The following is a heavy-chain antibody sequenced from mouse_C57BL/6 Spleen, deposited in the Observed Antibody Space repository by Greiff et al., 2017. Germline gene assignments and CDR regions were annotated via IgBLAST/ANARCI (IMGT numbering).Heavy chain of an antibody. V-gene: IGHV10-1*01. CDR2: IRSKSNNYAT. J-gene: IGHJ4*01. CDR3: GRHNYAMDY. CDR1: GFSFNTYA. Sequence: GGGLVQPKGSLKLSCAASGFSFNTYAMNWVRQAPGKGLEWVARIRSKSNNYATYYADSVKDRFTISRDDSESMLYLQMNNLKTEDTAMYYCGRHNYAMDYWGQGTSVTVSS.